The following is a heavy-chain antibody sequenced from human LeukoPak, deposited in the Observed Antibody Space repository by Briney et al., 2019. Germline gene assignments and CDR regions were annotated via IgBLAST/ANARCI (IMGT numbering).Heavy chain of an antibody. J-gene: IGHJ6*02. D-gene: IGHD4-17*01. Sequence: ASVKVSCKASGYTFTTYYMHWVRQAPGQGLEWMGIINPSGGSTRYTQKFQGRVTMTRDTSTSTVYMELSSLRSEDTAVYYCARDSFMTTVTPSSMDVWAKGPRSPSP. CDR3: ARDSFMTTVTPSSMDV. V-gene: IGHV1-46*01. CDR1: GYTFTTYY. CDR2: INPSGGST.